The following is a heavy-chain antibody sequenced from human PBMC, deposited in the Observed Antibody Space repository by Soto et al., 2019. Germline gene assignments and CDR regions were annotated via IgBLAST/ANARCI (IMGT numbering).Heavy chain of an antibody. Sequence: PGGSLRLSCAASGFICSSYDMSWVRQAPGKGLEWVSTILVGGSTHYEDSVTGRFTISRDTSKNTVFLQMNSLTAGDTAVYYCAKATAPSGGAFDICGQGTMVTVSS. D-gene: IGHD1-1*01. CDR3: AKATAPSGGAFDI. J-gene: IGHJ3*02. CDR1: GFICSSYD. CDR2: ILVGGST. V-gene: IGHV3-23*01.